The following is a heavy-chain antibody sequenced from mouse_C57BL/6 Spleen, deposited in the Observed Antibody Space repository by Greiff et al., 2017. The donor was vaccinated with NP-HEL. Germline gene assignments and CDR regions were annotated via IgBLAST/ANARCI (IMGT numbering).Heavy chain of an antibody. CDR2: INPNNGGT. CDR3: ARWRLRPNYYAMDY. D-gene: IGHD2-4*01. J-gene: IGHJ4*01. CDR1: GYTFTDYN. V-gene: IGHV1-18*01. Sequence: DVQLQESGPELVKPGASVKIPCKASGYTFTDYNMDWVKQSHGKSLEWIGDINPNNGGTIYNQKFKGKATLTVDKSSSTAYMELRSLTSEDTAVYYCARWRLRPNYYAMDYWGQGTSVTVSS.